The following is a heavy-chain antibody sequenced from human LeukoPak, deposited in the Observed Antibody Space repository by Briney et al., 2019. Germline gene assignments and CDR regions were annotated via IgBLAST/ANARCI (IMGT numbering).Heavy chain of an antibody. CDR2: IKSKTDGGTT. V-gene: IGHV3-15*01. CDR3: TTEAPLYDSSGYYPMNYYYMDV. Sequence: GGSLRLSCAASGFTFSNAWMSWVRQAPGKGLEWVGRIKSKTDGGTTDYAAPVKGRSTISRDDSKNTLYLQMNSLKTEDTAVYYCTTEAPLYDSSGYYPMNYYYMDVWGKGTTVTISS. J-gene: IGHJ6*03. CDR1: GFTFSNAW. D-gene: IGHD3-22*01.